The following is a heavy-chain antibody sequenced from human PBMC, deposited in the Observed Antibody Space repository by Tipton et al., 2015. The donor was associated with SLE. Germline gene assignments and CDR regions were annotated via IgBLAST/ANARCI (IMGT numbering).Heavy chain of an antibody. CDR3: ARDSDDILTGYYHFDY. D-gene: IGHD3-9*01. V-gene: IGHV3-23*03. Sequence: SLRLSCAASGFTFSSYAVNWVRQAPGRGLEWVSVTYSDGDTDYADSVKGRFTISRDNSKNTLYLQMKSLRTEDTAVYYCARDSDDILTGYYHFDYWGQGTLVTVSS. J-gene: IGHJ4*02. CDR1: GFTFSSYA. CDR2: TYSDGDT.